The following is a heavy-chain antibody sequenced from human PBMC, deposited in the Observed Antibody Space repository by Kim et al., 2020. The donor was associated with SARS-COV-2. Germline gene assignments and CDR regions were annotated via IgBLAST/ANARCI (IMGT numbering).Heavy chain of an antibody. J-gene: IGHJ6*02. D-gene: IGHD6-19*01. V-gene: IGHV4-39*07. CDR2: IYYSGST. CDR1: GGSISSSSYY. CDR3: AREPPSIAVHMMDV. Sequence: SETLSLTCTVSGGSISSSSYYWGWIRQPPGKGLEWIGSIYYSGSTYYNPSLKSRVTISVDTSKNQFSLKLSSVTTADTAVYYCAREPPSIAVHMMDVWG.